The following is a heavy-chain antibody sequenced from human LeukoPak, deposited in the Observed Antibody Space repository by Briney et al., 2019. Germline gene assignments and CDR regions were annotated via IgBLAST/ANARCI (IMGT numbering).Heavy chain of an antibody. J-gene: IGHJ4*02. CDR3: AGLCYGGNFDY. V-gene: IGHV4-59*08. CDR2: IYYSGST. Sequence: PSETLSLTCTVSGGSISSYYWSWIRQPPGKGLEWIGYIYYSGSTNYNPSLKSRVTISVDTSKSQFSLKLSSVTAADTAVYYCAGLCYGGNFDYWGQGTLVTVSS. CDR1: GGSISSYY. D-gene: IGHD4-23*01.